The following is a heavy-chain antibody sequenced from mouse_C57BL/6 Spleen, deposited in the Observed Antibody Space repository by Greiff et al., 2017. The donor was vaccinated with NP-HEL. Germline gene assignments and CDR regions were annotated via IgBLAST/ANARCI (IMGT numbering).Heavy chain of an antibody. CDR3: ARWNDGYPYAMDY. Sequence: VQLQQSGAELARPGASVKMSCKASGYTFTSYTMHWVKQRPGQGLEWIGYFNPSSGYTKYNQKFKDKATLTADKSSSTAYKQLSSLTSEDSAVDYCARWNDGYPYAMDYWDQGTSVTVSS. D-gene: IGHD2-3*01. CDR1: GYTFTSYT. V-gene: IGHV1-4*01. J-gene: IGHJ4*01. CDR2: FNPSSGYT.